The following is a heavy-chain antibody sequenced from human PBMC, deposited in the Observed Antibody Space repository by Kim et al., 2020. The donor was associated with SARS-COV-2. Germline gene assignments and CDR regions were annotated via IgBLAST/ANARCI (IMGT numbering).Heavy chain of an antibody. J-gene: IGHJ4*02. CDR2: INHSGRT. D-gene: IGHD5-12*01. CDR1: GGSFSGYY. V-gene: IGHV4-34*01. CDR3: WRGPIPSGHSDY. Sequence: SETLSLTCAVYGGSFSGYYWSWIRQPPGKGLEWIGEINHSGRTNHNPSLKSRVTISVDTSKNQFSLKVNFVTAADTAVYYCWRGPIPSGHSDYWGQGILV.